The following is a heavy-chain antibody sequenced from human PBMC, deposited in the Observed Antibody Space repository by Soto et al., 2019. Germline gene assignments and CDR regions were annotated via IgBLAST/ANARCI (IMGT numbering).Heavy chain of an antibody. V-gene: IGHV3-23*01. CDR2: ISAYADAT. CDR1: GFSFSGYA. J-gene: IGHJ4*02. Sequence: GWSLRLSCTASGFSFSGYAMTWVRQAPGKGLEWVSGISAYADATYYADSVKGRFTISRDNSKNTLYLQMNSLRTEDTALYYCAKSRISVVRGLIIIPDYWGQGTLVTVSS. D-gene: IGHD3-10*01. CDR3: AKSRISVVRGLIIIPDY.